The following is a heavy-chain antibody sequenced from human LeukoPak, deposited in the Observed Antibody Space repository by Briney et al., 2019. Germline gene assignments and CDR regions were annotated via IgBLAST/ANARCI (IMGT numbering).Heavy chain of an antibody. CDR3: ARYIETYYYDSSGYHFDY. CDR2: IYYSGST. J-gene: IGHJ4*02. CDR1: GGSISSYY. D-gene: IGHD3-22*01. Sequence: SETLSLTCTDSGGSISSYYWSWIRQPPGKGLEWIGYIYYSGSTNYNPSLKSRVTISVDTSKNQFSLKLSSVTAADTAVYYCARYIETYYYDSSGYHFDYWGQGTLVTVSS. V-gene: IGHV4-59*01.